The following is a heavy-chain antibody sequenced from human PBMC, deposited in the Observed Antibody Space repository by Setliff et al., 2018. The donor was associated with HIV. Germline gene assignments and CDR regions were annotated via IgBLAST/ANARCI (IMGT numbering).Heavy chain of an antibody. V-gene: IGHV4-61*02. CDR2: IYTSGST. D-gene: IGHD6-13*01. CDR1: GGSISSGSYY. J-gene: IGHJ6*02. Sequence: PSETLSLTCTVSGGSISSGSYYWSWIRQPARKGLEWIGRIYTSGSTNYNPSLKSRVTISVDTSKSQFSLKLSSVTAADTAVYYCAREMGSSWYVRGYYYYGMDVWGQGTTVTVSS. CDR3: AREMGSSWYVRGYYYYGMDV.